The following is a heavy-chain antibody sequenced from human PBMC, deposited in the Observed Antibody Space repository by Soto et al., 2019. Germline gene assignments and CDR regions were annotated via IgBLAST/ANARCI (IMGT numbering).Heavy chain of an antibody. J-gene: IGHJ3*01. CDR1: GDPVSTPYW. D-gene: IGHD6-19*01. Sequence: QVYLQESGPGLVKPSGTLSLTCAVSGDPVSTPYWWTWVRHPPVKDLEWIGDVYHTGGNNYNPSLMSRVTISLNKSKNQCSLDMISVTAADTAIDYCAYSTGWYRLDVGGHGTMVIVSS. V-gene: IGHV4-4*02. CDR2: VYHTGGN. CDR3: AYSTGWYRLDV.